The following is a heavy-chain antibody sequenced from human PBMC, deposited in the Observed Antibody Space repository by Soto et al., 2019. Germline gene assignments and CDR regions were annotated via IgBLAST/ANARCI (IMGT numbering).Heavy chain of an antibody. CDR1: GFTFGDYP. CDR3: TRDMGTCSGGSCYSDH. D-gene: IGHD2-15*01. V-gene: IGHV3-49*03. Sequence: GGSLRLSCTASGFTFGDYPMSWFRQAPGKGLEWVGFIRSKVYGGTTEYAAFGRGRFTLSRDDSDRIAYLQMKSLKTDDTAIYYCTRDMGTCSGGSCYSDHWGQGTLVTVSS. J-gene: IGHJ4*02. CDR2: IRSKVYGGTT.